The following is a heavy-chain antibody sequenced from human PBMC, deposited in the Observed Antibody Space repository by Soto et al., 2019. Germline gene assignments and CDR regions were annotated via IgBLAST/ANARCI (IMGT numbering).Heavy chain of an antibody. J-gene: IGHJ6*02. D-gene: IGHD1-26*01. Sequence: QAQLQESGPGLVKPSGTLSLTCAVSGGSISSSNWWSWVRQPPGKGLEWIGEIYHSGSTNYNPSLKSRVPISLDKSKNQFSLKLSSVIAADTAVYYCARVSGSYYYGMDVWGQGTTVTVSS. CDR2: IYHSGST. V-gene: IGHV4-4*02. CDR1: GGSISSSNW. CDR3: ARVSGSYYYGMDV.